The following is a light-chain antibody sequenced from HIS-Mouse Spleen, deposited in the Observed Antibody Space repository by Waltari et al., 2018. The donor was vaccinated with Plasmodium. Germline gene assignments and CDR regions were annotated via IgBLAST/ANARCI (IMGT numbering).Light chain of an antibody. Sequence: SSELTQPPSVSVSPGQTARHTCSGDAFPHQSAYWYQQKPGQAPVLVIYKDSERPSGIPERFSGSSSGTTVTLTISGVQAEDEADYYCQSADSSGTPNWVFGGGTKLTVL. J-gene: IGLJ3*02. CDR2: KDS. V-gene: IGLV3-25*03. CDR1: AFPHQS. CDR3: QSADSSGTPNWV.